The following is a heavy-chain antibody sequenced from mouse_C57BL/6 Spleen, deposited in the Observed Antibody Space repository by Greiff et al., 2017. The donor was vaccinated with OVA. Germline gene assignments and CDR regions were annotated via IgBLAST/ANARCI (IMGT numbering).Heavy chain of an antibody. J-gene: IGHJ3*01. CDR2: IYPGDGDT. V-gene: IGHV1-82*01. D-gene: IGHD3-2*02. CDR3: ARGEAAQATSGAY. CDR1: GYAFSSSW. Sequence: VQLQQSGPELVKPGASVKISCKASGYAFSSSWMNWVKQRPGKGLEWIGRIYPGDGDTNYNGKFKGKATLTADKSSSTAYMQLSSLTSEDSAVYFCARGEAAQATSGAYWGQGTLVTVSA.